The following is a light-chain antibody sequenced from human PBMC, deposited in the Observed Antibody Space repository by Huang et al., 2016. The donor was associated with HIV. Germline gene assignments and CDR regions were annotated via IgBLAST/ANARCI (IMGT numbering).Light chain of an antibody. J-gene: IGKJ4*01. Sequence: EMVMTQSPATLSVSPGERATLSCRASQSVRNNFLAWYQQKPGQSPRLLIYSASTRATGIPARFSGSGSGTEFTLTISSLQSEDFVVYYCQQHSSWPLTFGGGTKVEIK. CDR2: SAS. V-gene: IGKV3-15*01. CDR3: QQHSSWPLT. CDR1: QSVRNNF.